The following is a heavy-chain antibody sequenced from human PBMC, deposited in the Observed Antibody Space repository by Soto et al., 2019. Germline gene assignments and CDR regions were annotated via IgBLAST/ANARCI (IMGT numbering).Heavy chain of an antibody. V-gene: IGHV3-23*01. Sequence: PGGSLRLSCAASGFTFSSYAMSWVRQAPGKGLEWVSAISGSGGSTYYADSVKGRFTISRDNSKNTLYLQMNSLRAEDTAVYYCAKDTARSGKQLDSYFDYWGQGTLVTVSS. CDR1: GFTFSSYA. CDR2: ISGSGGST. D-gene: IGHD6-13*01. J-gene: IGHJ4*02. CDR3: AKDTARSGKQLDSYFDY.